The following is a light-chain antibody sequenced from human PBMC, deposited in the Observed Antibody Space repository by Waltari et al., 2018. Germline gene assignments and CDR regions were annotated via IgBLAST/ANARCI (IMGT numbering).Light chain of an antibody. Sequence: ELVLTQSPATLSLSPGERATLSCRASQSVSSYLAWYQQKPGQAPRLLIYDASTRATGIPARFSGSGSGTDFTLTISSLEPEDFAVYYCQQRSNWPRGFGGGTKVEIK. V-gene: IGKV3-11*01. CDR2: DAS. J-gene: IGKJ4*01. CDR1: QSVSSY. CDR3: QQRSNWPRG.